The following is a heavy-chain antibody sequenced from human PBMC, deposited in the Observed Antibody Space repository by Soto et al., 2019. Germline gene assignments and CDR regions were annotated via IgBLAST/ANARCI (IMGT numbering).Heavy chain of an antibody. V-gene: IGHV1-18*01. CDR1: GFTFSDYG. J-gene: IGHJ4*02. D-gene: IGHD6-19*01. CDR2: ISAFNGET. Sequence: GASVKVSCKASGFTFSDYGFSWLRQAPERGLEWMGWISAFNGETNYTQKSEGRVAMTTDAATTTAYMELRSLTVDDTAVYYCVRDQQWLLPVPLNFDYWGQGTVVTVSS. CDR3: VRDQQWLLPVPLNFDY.